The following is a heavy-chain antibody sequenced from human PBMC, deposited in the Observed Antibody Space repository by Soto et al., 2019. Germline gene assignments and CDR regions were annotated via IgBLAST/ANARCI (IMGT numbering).Heavy chain of an antibody. CDR3: VRDYYDTSGYPNTFDT. D-gene: IGHD3-22*01. CDR2: IGSRTSDI. Sequence: GGSLRLSCAASGFTLSRHTMNWVRQAPGKGLEWVSFIGSRTSDIYYADSVKGRFTISRDNAKNSLYLDLTRLRAEDTAVYFCVRDYYDTSGYPNTFDTWGQGXMVTV. V-gene: IGHV3-21*01. J-gene: IGHJ3*02. CDR1: GFTLSRHT.